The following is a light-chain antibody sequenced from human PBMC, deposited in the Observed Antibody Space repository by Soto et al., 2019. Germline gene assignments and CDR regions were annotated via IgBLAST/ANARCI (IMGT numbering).Light chain of an antibody. J-gene: IGLJ1*01. CDR3: CSFAGTSYV. Sequence: QSALTQPRSVSGSPGQSVTISCTGSSSDVGGYTYVSWYRQYPGEAPKVMIYDVSERPSGVPDRFSGSKSGNTASLTISGLQAEDEADYSCCSFAGTSYVFGIGTKLTVL. CDR1: SSDVGGYTY. V-gene: IGLV2-11*01. CDR2: DVS.